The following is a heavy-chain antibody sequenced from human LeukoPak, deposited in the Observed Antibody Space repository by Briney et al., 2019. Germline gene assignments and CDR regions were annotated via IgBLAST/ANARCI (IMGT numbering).Heavy chain of an antibody. Sequence: GGSLRLSCAASGFTFSSYGMTWVRQAPGKGLEWVSGISGSGGSTYYADSVKGRFTISRDNSKNTLYLQMNSLRAEDTAVYYCATFHDTMVYFYMDVWGKGTTVTISS. J-gene: IGHJ6*03. D-gene: IGHD3-10*01. CDR2: ISGSGGST. CDR1: GFTFSSYG. CDR3: ATFHDTMVYFYMDV. V-gene: IGHV3-23*01.